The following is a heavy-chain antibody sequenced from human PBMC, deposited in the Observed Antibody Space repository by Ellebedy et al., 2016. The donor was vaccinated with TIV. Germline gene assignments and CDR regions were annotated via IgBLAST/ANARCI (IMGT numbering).Heavy chain of an antibody. CDR3: ASSPSQGY. J-gene: IGHJ4*02. Sequence: PGGSLRLSCVASGFTFSSYAITWVRQAPGKGLEWVSAISASGGSTYYADSVKGRFTISRDSSQNTLYLQMDSLRAEDTAVYYCASSPSQGYWGQGTLVTVSS. CDR1: GFTFSSYA. V-gene: IGHV3-23*01. D-gene: IGHD6-19*01. CDR2: ISASGGST.